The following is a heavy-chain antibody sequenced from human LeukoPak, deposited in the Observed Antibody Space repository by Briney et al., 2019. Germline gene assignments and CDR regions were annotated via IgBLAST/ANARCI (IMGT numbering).Heavy chain of an antibody. Sequence: GALVKVSCKASGYTFTGYYMHWVRQAPGQGLEWMGWINPNSGGTNYAQKFQGRVTMTRDTSISTAYMELSRLRSDDTAVYYCARDKWVYCSSTSCYANSGSYYMDVWGKGTTVTVSS. CDR3: ARDKWVYCSSTSCYANSGSYYMDV. CDR2: INPNSGGT. J-gene: IGHJ6*03. V-gene: IGHV1-2*02. D-gene: IGHD2-2*01. CDR1: GYTFTGYY.